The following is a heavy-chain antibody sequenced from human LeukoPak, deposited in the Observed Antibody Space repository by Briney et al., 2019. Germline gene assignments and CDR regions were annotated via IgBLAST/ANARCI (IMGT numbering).Heavy chain of an antibody. J-gene: IGHJ4*02. V-gene: IGHV3-21*01. CDR3: VRGYCSGGTCYLDY. D-gene: IGHD2-15*01. Sequence: GGSLRLSCAASGFTFSSYGMHWVRRAPGRGLEWVSSISSSSSYIYYADSLKGRFTISRDNAKNSLYLQVNSLRAEDTAVYFCVRGYCSGGTCYLDYWGQGTLVTVSS. CDR1: GFTFSSYG. CDR2: ISSSSSYI.